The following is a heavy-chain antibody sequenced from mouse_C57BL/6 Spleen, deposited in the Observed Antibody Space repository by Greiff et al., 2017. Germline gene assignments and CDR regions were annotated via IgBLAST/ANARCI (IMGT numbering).Heavy chain of an antibody. CDR2: INPNNGGT. J-gene: IGHJ1*03. Sequence: VQLQQSGPELVKPGASVKISCKASGYTFTDYYMNWVKQSHGKSLEWIGDINPNNGGTSYNQKFKGKATLTVDKSSSTAYMELRSLTSEDSAVYYCAISPSCYYGSRGYFGVWGTGTTVTVSS. D-gene: IGHD1-1*01. V-gene: IGHV1-26*01. CDR1: GYTFTDYY. CDR3: AISPSCYYGSRGYFGV.